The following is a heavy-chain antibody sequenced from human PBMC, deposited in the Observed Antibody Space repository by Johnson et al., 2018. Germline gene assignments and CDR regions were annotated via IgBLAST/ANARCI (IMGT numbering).Heavy chain of an antibody. CDR1: GFTFSSYG. CDR2: IWYDGSNK. J-gene: IGHJ3*02. CDR3: ARESYLLRGDYTSLDTDAFDI. D-gene: IGHD4-17*01. V-gene: IGHV3-33*01. Sequence: QVRLVESGGGVVQPGRSLRLCCAASGFTFSSYGMHWVRQAPGKGLEWVAVIWYDGSNKYYADSVKGRFTISRDNSKNTLYLQMKSLRAEDTAVYYCARESYLLRGDYTSLDTDAFDIWGQGTMVTVSS.